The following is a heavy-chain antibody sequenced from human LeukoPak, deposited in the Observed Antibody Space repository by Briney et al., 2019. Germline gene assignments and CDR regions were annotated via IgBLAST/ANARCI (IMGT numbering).Heavy chain of an antibody. V-gene: IGHV4-34*01. CDR3: ARGDYPAGELGGDFDY. J-gene: IGHJ4*02. CDR2: INHSGST. Sequence: SSETLSLTCAVYGGSFSGYYWSWIRQPPGKGLEWIGEINHSGSTDYNPSLKSRVTISVDTSKNQFSLKLSSVTAADTAVYYCARGDYPAGELGGDFDYWGQGTLVTVSS. D-gene: IGHD1-26*01. CDR1: GGSFSGYY.